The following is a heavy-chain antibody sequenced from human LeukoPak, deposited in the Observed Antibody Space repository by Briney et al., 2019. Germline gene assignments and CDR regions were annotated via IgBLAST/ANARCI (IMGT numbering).Heavy chain of an antibody. CDR1: GFTFSTYA. CDR3: AKGLHGTVPDYFDY. Sequence: GGSLRLSCTASGFTFSTYAMAWVRQAPGKGLEWVSGLSGSGGDTYYADSVKGRFTISRDNSKNTLYLQMNSLRAEDTAVYYCAKGLHGTVPDYFDYWGQGTLVTVSS. J-gene: IGHJ4*02. CDR2: LSGSGGDT. D-gene: IGHD1/OR15-1a*01. V-gene: IGHV3-23*01.